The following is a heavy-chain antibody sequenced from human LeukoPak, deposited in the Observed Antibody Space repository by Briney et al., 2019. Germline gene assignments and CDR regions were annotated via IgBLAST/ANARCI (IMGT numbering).Heavy chain of an antibody. CDR2: ISGSGGST. CDR3: AKGESSITIFGVVTIQSIGDY. J-gene: IGHJ4*02. D-gene: IGHD3-3*01. CDR1: GFTFSSYA. V-gene: IGHV3-23*01. Sequence: GGSLRLSCAASGFTFSSYAMSWVRQAPGKGLEWVSAISGSGGSTYYADSVEGRFTISRDNSKNTLYLQMNSLRAEDTAVYYCAKGESSITIFGVVTIQSIGDYWGQGTLVTVSS.